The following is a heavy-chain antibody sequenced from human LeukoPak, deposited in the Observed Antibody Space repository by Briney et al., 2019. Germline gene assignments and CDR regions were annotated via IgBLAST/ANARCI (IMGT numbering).Heavy chain of an antibody. CDR1: GFTFSSYG. CDR2: ISYDVGKK. D-gene: IGHD3-10*01. Sequence: GGSLRLSCAASGFTFSSYGMSWVRQAPGKGLEWVAVISYDVGKKYYADSVKGRFTISRDNSKNTLSLQMNSLRAEDAAVYYCAKDHDYYGLESYWGQGTLVTVSS. CDR3: AKDHDYYGLESY. V-gene: IGHV3-30*18. J-gene: IGHJ4*02.